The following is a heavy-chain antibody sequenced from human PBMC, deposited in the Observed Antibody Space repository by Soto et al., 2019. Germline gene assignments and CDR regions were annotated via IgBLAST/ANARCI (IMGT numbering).Heavy chain of an antibody. CDR1: GFTFSSYA. J-gene: IGHJ4*02. CDR3: VKGEYYYDSSGYYPFDY. Sequence: HPGGSLRLSCSASGFTFSSYAMHCVRQAPGKGLEYVSSISTNGGSTHYADSVKGRFTISRDNSKNTQYLQMSSLRADDTAVYYCVKGEYYYDSSGYYPFDYWGQGTLVTVSS. CDR2: ISTNGGST. V-gene: IGHV3-64D*06. D-gene: IGHD3-22*01.